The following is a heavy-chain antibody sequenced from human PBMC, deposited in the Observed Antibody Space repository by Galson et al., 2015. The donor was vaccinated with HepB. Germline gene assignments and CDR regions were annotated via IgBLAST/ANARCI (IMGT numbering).Heavy chain of an antibody. V-gene: IGHV1-24*01. CDR1: GYTLTKLS. J-gene: IGHJ4*02. D-gene: IGHD3-22*01. Sequence: SVKVSCKVSGYTLTKLSMHWVRQAPGKGLEWMGGFDPEDGETNYAQKFQGRVTMTEDTSTDTAYMELSSLRSEDTAVYYCAAEQVYYDSSGYYHPLAYWGQGTLVTVSS. CDR2: FDPEDGET. CDR3: AAEQVYYDSSGYYHPLAY.